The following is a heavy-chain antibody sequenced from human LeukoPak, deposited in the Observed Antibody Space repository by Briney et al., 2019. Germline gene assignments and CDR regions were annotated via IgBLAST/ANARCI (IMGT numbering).Heavy chain of an antibody. CDR3: ARTPGSSSMRRRDY. V-gene: IGHV4-39*01. J-gene: IGHJ4*02. D-gene: IGHD6-6*01. CDR2: IYYSGST. CDR1: GGSISSYY. Sequence: SETLSLTCTVSGGSISSYYWSWIRQPPGKGLEWIGSIYYSGSTYYNPSLKSRVTISVDTSKNQFSLKLSSVTAADTAVYYCARTPGSSSMRRRDYWGQGTLVTVSS.